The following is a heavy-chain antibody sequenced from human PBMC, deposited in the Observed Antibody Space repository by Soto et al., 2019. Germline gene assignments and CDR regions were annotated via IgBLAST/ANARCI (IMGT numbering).Heavy chain of an antibody. CDR2: LHPSGTS. V-gene: IGHV4-61*08. CDR1: GASIGSGGYH. D-gene: IGHD2-8*01. J-gene: IGHJ4*02. Sequence: QVQLQESGPGQVKPSETLSRTCTVSGASIGSGGYHWKWIRKTPGKGLEWVGSLHPSGTSFYNPSFNSRVAISGDTSRNQFSLRLSSVTAADTAVYFCAAGGEGQKMGRYWGQGTLVTVSS. CDR3: AAGGEGQKMGRY.